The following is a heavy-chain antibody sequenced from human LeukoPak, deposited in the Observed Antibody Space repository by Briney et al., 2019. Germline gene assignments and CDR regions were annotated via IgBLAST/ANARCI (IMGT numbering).Heavy chain of an antibody. CDR2: ISGSGGST. V-gene: IGHV3-23*01. CDR1: GFTFSSYA. D-gene: IGHD2-8*01. J-gene: IGHJ3*02. Sequence: GGSLRLSCAASGFTFSSYAMSWVRQAPGKGLEWVSTISGSGGSTYYADSGKGRFTVSRDNSKNTQYLQMNSLRAEDTAVYYCAKDRTYCTNAICYNAFDIWGQGTMITVSS. CDR3: AKDRTYCTNAICYNAFDI.